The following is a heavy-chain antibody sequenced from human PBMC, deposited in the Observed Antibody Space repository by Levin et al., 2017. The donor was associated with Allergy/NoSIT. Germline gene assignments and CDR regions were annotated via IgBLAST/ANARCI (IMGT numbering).Heavy chain of an antibody. CDR1: GFTFSISH. D-gene: IGHD3-22*01. V-gene: IGHV3-30-3*01. CDR2: MSDDGANK. J-gene: IGHJ4*02. Sequence: GESLKISCAASGFTFSISHMHWVRQAPGKGLEWVAVMSDDGANKHYADSVKGRFTISRDNSKNTLYLEMNSLRAEDTAVYYCAREGYSSGYAGAFDYWGQGTLVTVSS. CDR3: AREGYSSGYAGAFDY.